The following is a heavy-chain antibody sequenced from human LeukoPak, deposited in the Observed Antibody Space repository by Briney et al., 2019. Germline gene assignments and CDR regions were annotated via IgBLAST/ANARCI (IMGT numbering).Heavy chain of an antibody. CDR3: ARRETGFVESGSYYDY. V-gene: IGHV1-69*04. CDR2: IIPILGIA. CDR1: GRTFSSYA. D-gene: IGHD1-26*01. Sequence: SVKVACKASGRTFSSYAISWVRQAPGQGLEWMGRIIPILGIANYAQKFQGRVTITADKSTSTAYMELSSLRSEDTAVYYCARRETGFVESGSYYDYWGQGTLVTVSS. J-gene: IGHJ4*02.